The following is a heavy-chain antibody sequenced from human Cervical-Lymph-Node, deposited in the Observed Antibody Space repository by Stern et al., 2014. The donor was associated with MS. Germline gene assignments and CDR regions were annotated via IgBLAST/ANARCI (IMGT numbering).Heavy chain of an antibody. V-gene: IGHV3-33*01. D-gene: IGHD6-13*01. Sequence: VQLVESGGGVVQSGRSLRLSCAASGFIFSNSGMHWVRQAPGKGLEWVAFIWYDGSNKYYAESVKGRFTISRDNSNNTLYLQMNSLRAEDTAVYFCARDWDSSSPVYLDYWGQGTLVIVSS. CDR3: ARDWDSSSPVYLDY. CDR2: IWYDGSNK. CDR1: GFIFSNSG. J-gene: IGHJ4*02.